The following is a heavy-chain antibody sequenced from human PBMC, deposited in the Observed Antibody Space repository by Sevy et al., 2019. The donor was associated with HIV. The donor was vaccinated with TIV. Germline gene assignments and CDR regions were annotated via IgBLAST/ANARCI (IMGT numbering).Heavy chain of an antibody. Sequence: SLRLSCAASEFTFSSYGMHWVRQAPGKGLEWVAVIWYDGSNKYYADSVKGRFTISRDNSKNTLYLQMNSLRAEDTAVYYCARDPLWQQLASRDYYGMDVWGQGTTVTVSS. J-gene: IGHJ6*02. CDR3: ARDPLWQQLASRDYYGMDV. CDR1: EFTFSSYG. V-gene: IGHV3-33*01. CDR2: IWYDGSNK. D-gene: IGHD6-13*01.